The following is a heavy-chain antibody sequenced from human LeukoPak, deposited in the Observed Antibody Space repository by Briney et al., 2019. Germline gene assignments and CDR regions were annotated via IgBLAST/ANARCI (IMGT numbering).Heavy chain of an antibody. CDR3: ARGRSWFGELRFDY. D-gene: IGHD3-10*01. J-gene: IGHJ4*02. Sequence: SETLSLTCTVSGGSISSYYWSWIRQPPGKGLEWIGYIYYSGSTNYNPSLKSRVTISVDTSKNQFSLKLSSVTAADTAVYYCARGRSWFGELRFDYWGQGTLVTVSS. CDR1: GGSISSYY. CDR2: IYYSGST. V-gene: IGHV4-59*12.